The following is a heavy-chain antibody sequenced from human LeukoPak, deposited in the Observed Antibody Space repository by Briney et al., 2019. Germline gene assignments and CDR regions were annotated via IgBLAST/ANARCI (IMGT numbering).Heavy chain of an antibody. J-gene: IGHJ4*02. Sequence: PGGSLSQSLAVSGFTFRGFPMTWVRQAPGKGLEWASSIGSDYKTHYSESVKGRFAISRDNSKSTLFLQMNSLRAEDTALYYCAKGLHYYVAMDVWGQGTVVTVSS. CDR3: AKGLHYYVAMDV. CDR2: IGSDYKT. D-gene: IGHD3-10*02. CDR1: GFTFRGFP. V-gene: IGHV3-23*01.